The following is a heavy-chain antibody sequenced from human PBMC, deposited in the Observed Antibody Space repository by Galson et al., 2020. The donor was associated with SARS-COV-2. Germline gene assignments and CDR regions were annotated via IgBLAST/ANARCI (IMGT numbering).Heavy chain of an antibody. CDR2: ISTSGNTI. CDR3: VGYYYDSSGYSLGPAFDP. V-gene: IGHV3-48*03. CDR1: GFTFSSYE. J-gene: IGHJ5*02. D-gene: IGHD3-22*01. Sequence: TGGSLRLSCEASGFTFSSYEMNWVRQAPGKGLEWVAYISTSGNTIYYADSVKGRFTISRDNAKNSLYLQMNSLRAEDTAVYYCVGYYYDSSGYSLGPAFDPWGQGTLVTVSS.